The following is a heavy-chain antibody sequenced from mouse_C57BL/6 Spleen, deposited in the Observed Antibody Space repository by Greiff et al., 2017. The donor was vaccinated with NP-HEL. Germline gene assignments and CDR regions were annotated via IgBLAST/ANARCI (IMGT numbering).Heavy chain of an antibody. D-gene: IGHD1-1*01. V-gene: IGHV1-81*01. CDR2: IYPRSGNT. J-gene: IGHJ1*03. CDR3: ARRDYGSRDWYFDV. Sequence: VQLQQSGAELARPGASVKLSCKASGYTFTSYGISWVKQRPGQGLEWIGEIYPRSGNTYYNEKFKGKATLTADKSSSTAYMELRSLTSEDSAVYFCARRDYGSRDWYFDVWGTGTTVTVSS. CDR1: GYTFTSYG.